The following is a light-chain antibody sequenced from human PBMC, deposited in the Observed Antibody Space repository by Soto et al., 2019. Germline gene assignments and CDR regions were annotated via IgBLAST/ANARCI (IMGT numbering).Light chain of an antibody. J-gene: IGKJ4*01. CDR3: QEYYTTPLT. V-gene: IGKV4-1*01. Sequence: DIVMTQSPDSLAVSLGERATINCKSSQSVLYSSNNKNYLAWYQHKPGQPPKLLIYWASTRESGVPDRFSGSGSGTDFTLTISSLQAEDVAVYYCQEYYTTPLTFGGGTNVDIK. CDR2: WAS. CDR1: QSVLYSSNNKNY.